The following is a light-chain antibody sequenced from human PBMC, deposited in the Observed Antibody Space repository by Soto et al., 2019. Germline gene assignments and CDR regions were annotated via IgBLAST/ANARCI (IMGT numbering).Light chain of an antibody. Sequence: DIQMTQSPSSLSASVGDGVTITCRASQSISSYLNWYQQKPGKAPNLLIYAASSLQSGVPSRFRGSGSGTDFTLTISSLQPEDFATYYCQQSYSSPYTFGQGTKLEIK. V-gene: IGKV1-39*01. CDR3: QQSYSSPYT. J-gene: IGKJ2*01. CDR1: QSISSY. CDR2: AAS.